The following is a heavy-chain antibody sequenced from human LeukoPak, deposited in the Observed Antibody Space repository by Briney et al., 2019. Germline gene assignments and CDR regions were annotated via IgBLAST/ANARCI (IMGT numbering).Heavy chain of an antibody. CDR1: GGSISSSNW. V-gene: IGHV4-4*02. J-gene: IGHJ4*02. CDR2: IYHSGST. Sequence: SETLSLTCAVSGGSISSSNWWSWVRQPPGKGLEWIGEIYHSGSTNYNPSLKSRVTISVDKSKNQFSLKLSSVTAADTAVYYCARSGSPGIAYFDYWGQGTLVTVSS. CDR3: ARSGSPGIAYFDY. D-gene: IGHD1-14*01.